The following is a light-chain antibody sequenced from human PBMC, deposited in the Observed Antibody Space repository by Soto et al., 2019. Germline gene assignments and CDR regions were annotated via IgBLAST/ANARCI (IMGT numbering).Light chain of an antibody. J-gene: IGKJ4*01. CDR2: AAF. V-gene: IGKV1-9*01. CDR3: QHIDTFRLT. CDR1: QAINTY. Sequence: DSQLTQSPSVLSASVGDRVTITCRASQAINTYLAWYQHKPGKAPNLLIYAAFTLERGVPSRFSGSGSGTEFTLTVTSLQPEDFATYYCQHIDTFRLTFGGGTKGELK.